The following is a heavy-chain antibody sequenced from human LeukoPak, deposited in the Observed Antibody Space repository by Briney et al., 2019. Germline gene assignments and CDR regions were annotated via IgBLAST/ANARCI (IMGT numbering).Heavy chain of an antibody. CDR1: GGSISSGGYS. Sequence: PSETLSLTCAASGGSISSGGYSWSCIRQPPGKGLEWIGYIYHSGSTYYNPSLKSRVTISVDRSKNQFSLKLSSVTAADTAVYYCARGSLYNWFDPWGQGTLVTVSS. CDR3: ARGSLYNWFDP. CDR2: IYHSGST. D-gene: IGHD3-10*01. V-gene: IGHV4-30-2*01. J-gene: IGHJ5*02.